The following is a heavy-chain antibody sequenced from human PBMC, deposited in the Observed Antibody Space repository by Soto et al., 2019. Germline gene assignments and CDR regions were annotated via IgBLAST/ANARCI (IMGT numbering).Heavy chain of an antibody. Sequence: SETLSLTCTVSGGSISSGGYYWSWIRQHPGKGLEWIGYIYYSGSTYYNPSLKSRVTISVDTSKNQFSLKLSSVTAADTAVYYCARWSTLRRFVVVPAATSRDYYYYYMDVWGKGTTVTVSS. J-gene: IGHJ6*03. CDR3: ARWSTLRRFVVVPAATSRDYYYYYMDV. V-gene: IGHV4-31*03. D-gene: IGHD2-2*01. CDR1: GGSISSGGYY. CDR2: IYYSGST.